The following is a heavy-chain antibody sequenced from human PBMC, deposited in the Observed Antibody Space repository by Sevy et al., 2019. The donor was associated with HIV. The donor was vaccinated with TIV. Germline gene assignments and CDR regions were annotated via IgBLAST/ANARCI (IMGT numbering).Heavy chain of an antibody. Sequence: GGCLRLSCAASGFTFSSYRMTWVRQAPGKGLEWISCISSTSGYINYADSVKGRFTISRDNAKNLLYLQIDSLRAEDTAVYYCARSVVEISTWRSDYWGQGTLVTVSS. CDR3: ARSVVEISTWRSDY. CDR1: GFTFSSYR. D-gene: IGHD5-12*01. CDR2: ISSTSGYI. J-gene: IGHJ4*02. V-gene: IGHV3-21*01.